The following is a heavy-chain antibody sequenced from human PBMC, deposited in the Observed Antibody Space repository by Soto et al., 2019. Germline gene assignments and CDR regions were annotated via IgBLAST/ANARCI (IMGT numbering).Heavy chain of an antibody. CDR1: GGSISSGGYY. V-gene: IGHV4-31*01. J-gene: IGHJ4*02. D-gene: IGHD5-18*01. Sequence: QVQLQESGPGLVKPSQTLSLTCTVSGGSISSGGYYWSWIRQHPGKGLEWIGYIYYSGSTYYNPALKSPATIAVDTSKNQFSLKLSSLTAADTAVYYCARSGYSYGPNPLLYWGQGTLVTVSS. CDR3: ARSGYSYGPNPLLY. CDR2: IYYSGST.